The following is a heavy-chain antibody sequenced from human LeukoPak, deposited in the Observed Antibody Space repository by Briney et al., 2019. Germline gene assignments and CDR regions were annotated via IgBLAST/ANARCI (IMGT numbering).Heavy chain of an antibody. V-gene: IGHV1-2*02. Sequence: ASVKVSCKASGYTFTGYYMHWVRQAPGQGLEWMGWINPNSGGTNYAQKFQGRVTMTRDTSISTAYMELSRLRSDDTAVYYCAGLAYSGYGGSFDYWGQGTLVTVSS. CDR3: AGLAYSGYGGSFDY. CDR2: INPNSGGT. CDR1: GYTFTGYY. D-gene: IGHD5-12*01. J-gene: IGHJ4*02.